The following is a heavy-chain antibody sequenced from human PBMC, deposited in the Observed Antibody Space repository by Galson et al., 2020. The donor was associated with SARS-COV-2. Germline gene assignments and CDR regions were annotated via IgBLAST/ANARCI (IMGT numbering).Heavy chain of an antibody. J-gene: IGHJ6*02. CDR3: ARHTRDYNTFTGYYYYVMDV. Sequence: SGPTLVKPTQTLTLTCTFSGFSFSTSGVGVGWIRQPPGKALEWLALIFWDDDRRYSPSLKTRLTITKDTSKTQVVLTMTNIDPVDTATYYCARHTRDYNTFTGYYYYVMDVWGQGTTVTVSS. D-gene: IGHD3-9*01. V-gene: IGHV2-5*02. CDR1: GFSFSTSGVG. CDR2: IFWDDDR.